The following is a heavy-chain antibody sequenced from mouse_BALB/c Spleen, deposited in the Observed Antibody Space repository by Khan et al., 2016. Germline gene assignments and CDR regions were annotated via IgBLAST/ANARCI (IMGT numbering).Heavy chain of an antibody. CDR1: GFTFSNYW. CDR2: IRLKSNNYAT. J-gene: IGHJ3*01. CDR3: TTGFAY. Sequence: EVKLEESGGGLVQPGGSMKLSCVASGFTFSNYWMNWVRQSPEKGLEWVAEIRLKSNNYATHYAESVKGRFTISRDDSKSSVYLQMNNLRAEYTGIYYCTTGFAYWGQGTLVTVAA. V-gene: IGHV6-6*02.